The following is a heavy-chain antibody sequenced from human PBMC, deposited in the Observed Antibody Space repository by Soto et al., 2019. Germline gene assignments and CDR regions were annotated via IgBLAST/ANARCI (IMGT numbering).Heavy chain of an antibody. CDR1: GFSFNSYA. CDR2: ISGSGGST. D-gene: IGHD3-3*01. Sequence: GSLRLPWVPSGFSFNSYAISWVRQAPGKGLEWVSAISGSGGSTYYADSVKGRFTISRDNSKNTLYLQMKSLRAEDTAVYYCAKDDDTIFGVVIIPYFEYWGQGTVVTVSS. J-gene: IGHJ4*02. CDR3: AKDDDTIFGVVIIPYFEY. V-gene: IGHV3-23*01.